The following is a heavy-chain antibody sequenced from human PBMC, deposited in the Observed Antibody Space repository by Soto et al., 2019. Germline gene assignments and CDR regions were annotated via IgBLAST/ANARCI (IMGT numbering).Heavy chain of an antibody. CDR2: INAYNGNT. D-gene: IGHD3-10*01. Sequence: QVQLVQSGAEVKKPGASVKVSCKTSGYTFTHHGVTWVRQAPGQGLEWMGWINAYNGNTNYAQKLQGRVTVTTDTSTSTAYMEVKSLRSEDTAVYYCAGAIPGVYGHTTLDCWGQGTLVPVSS. CDR1: GYTFTHHG. V-gene: IGHV1-18*01. CDR3: AGAIPGVYGHTTLDC. J-gene: IGHJ4*02.